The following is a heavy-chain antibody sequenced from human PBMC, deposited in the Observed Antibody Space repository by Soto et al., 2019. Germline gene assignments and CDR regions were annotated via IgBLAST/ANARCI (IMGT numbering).Heavy chain of an antibody. CDR1: GFTFSAYA. D-gene: IGHD2-15*01. J-gene: IGHJ6*02. Sequence: PGGSLRISCEGSGFTFSAYAMNWVRQAPGKGLEWVSYISSRSETLYYADSVKGRFTISRDNAKNSVYLQVNNLRDEDTAVYYCARDWDIVILSVPIPNYNYGMDVWGQGTTVTVSS. V-gene: IGHV3-48*02. CDR3: ARDWDIVILSVPIPNYNYGMDV. CDR2: ISSRSETL.